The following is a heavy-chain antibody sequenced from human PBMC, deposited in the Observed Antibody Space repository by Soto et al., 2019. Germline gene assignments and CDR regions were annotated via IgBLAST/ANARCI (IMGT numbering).Heavy chain of an antibody. Sequence: GGSLRLSCAASGFTFTTYAINWVRQAPGKGLEWVSGISGSGTTTYYADSVKGRFTVSRDNSKNTVFLQMNSLRVEDTAVYYCARGRIAAAGTRYYFDYWGQGALVTVS. J-gene: IGHJ4*02. CDR1: GFTFTTYA. V-gene: IGHV3-23*01. CDR2: ISGSGTTT. D-gene: IGHD6-13*01. CDR3: ARGRIAAAGTRYYFDY.